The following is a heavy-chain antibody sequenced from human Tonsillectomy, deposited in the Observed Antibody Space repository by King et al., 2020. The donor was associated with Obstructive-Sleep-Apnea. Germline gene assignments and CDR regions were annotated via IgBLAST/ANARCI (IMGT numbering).Heavy chain of an antibody. Sequence: QLVQSGAEVKKPGASVKVSCKASGYTFTSYDINWVRQATGQGLEWMGRMNPNSGNTGNAQKFQGRVTMTRDTSISTAYLELSSLKSEDTAVYYCARARYSSSHNWFDPWGHGTLVTVSS. V-gene: IGHV1-8*01. J-gene: IGHJ5*02. CDR2: MNPNSGNT. CDR3: ARARYSSSHNWFDP. CDR1: GYTFTSYD. D-gene: IGHD6-13*01.